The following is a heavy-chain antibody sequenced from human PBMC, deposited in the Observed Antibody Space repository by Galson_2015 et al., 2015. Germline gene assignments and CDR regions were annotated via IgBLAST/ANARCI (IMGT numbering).Heavy chain of an antibody. CDR1: GFTFSSYG. D-gene: IGHD4-23*01. J-gene: IGHJ4*02. Sequence: SLRLSCAASGFTFSSYGMHWVRQAPGKGLEWVAVISHDGSNKYYADSVKGRFTISRDNSKNTVYLQMNSLRVEDTAVYYCARGNGGYFGYFDYWGQGTLVTVSS. CDR3: ARGNGGYFGYFDY. V-gene: IGHV3-30*03. CDR2: ISHDGSNK.